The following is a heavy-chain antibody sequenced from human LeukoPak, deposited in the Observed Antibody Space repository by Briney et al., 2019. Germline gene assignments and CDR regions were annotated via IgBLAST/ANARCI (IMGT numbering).Heavy chain of an antibody. D-gene: IGHD5-12*01. Sequence: SQTLSLTCTVSGGSISSGSYYWSWIRQPAGKGLEWIGRIYTSGSTNYNPSLKSRVTISVDTSKNQFSLKLSSVTAADTAVYYCARVGYSGYDFGAFDIWGQGTMVTVSS. J-gene: IGHJ3*02. CDR3: ARVGYSGYDFGAFDI. V-gene: IGHV4-61*02. CDR2: IYTSGST. CDR1: GGSISSGSYY.